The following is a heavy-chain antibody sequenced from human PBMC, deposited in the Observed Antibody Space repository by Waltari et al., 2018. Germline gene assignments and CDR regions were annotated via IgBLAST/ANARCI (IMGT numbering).Heavy chain of an antibody. CDR3: ARSKGGSYYDSSGAPYYYYMDV. Sequence: QVQLQESGPGLVKPSETLSLTCAVSGYSISSGYYWGWIRQPPGKGLEWIGSIYHSGSTYYNPSLKSRVTISVDTSKNQFSLKLSSLRSEDTAVYYCARSKGGSYYDSSGAPYYYYMDVWGKGTTVTVSS. V-gene: IGHV4-38-2*01. CDR2: IYHSGST. J-gene: IGHJ6*03. D-gene: IGHD3-22*01. CDR1: GYSISSGYY.